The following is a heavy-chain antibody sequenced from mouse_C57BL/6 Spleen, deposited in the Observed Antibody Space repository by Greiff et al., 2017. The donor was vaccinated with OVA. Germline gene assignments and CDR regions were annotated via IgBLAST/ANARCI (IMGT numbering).Heavy chain of an antibody. CDR3: ARSYYGSSYVRYFDG. Sequence: VQLQQPGAELVRPGSSVKLSCKASGYTFTSYWMDWVKQRPGQGLEWIGNIYPSDSETHYNQKFKDKATLTVDKSSSTAYMQLSSLTSEDSAVYYCARSYYGSSYVRYFDGWGTGTTVTVSS. V-gene: IGHV1-61*01. CDR1: GYTFTSYW. D-gene: IGHD1-1*01. CDR2: IYPSDSET. J-gene: IGHJ1*03.